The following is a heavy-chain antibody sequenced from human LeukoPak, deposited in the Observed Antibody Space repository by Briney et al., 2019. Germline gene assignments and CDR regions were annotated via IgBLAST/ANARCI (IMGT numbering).Heavy chain of an antibody. CDR3: AKDGTNGVCGY. CDR2: ISYDGSNK. CDR1: GFTFSSYG. V-gene: IGHV3-30*18. Sequence: PGGPLRLSCAAPGFTFSSYGMHWVRQAPGKGLEWVAVISYDGSNKYYADSVKGRFTISRDNSKNTLYLQMNSLRAEDTAVYYCAKDGTNGVCGYWGQGTLVTVSS. J-gene: IGHJ4*02. D-gene: IGHD2-8*01.